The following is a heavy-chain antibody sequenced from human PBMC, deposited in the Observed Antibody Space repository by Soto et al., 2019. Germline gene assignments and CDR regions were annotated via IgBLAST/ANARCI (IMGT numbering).Heavy chain of an antibody. J-gene: IGHJ5*02. CDR1: GGSISSGDYY. CDR2: IYYSGST. CDR3: ARWWSGSRQGFDP. V-gene: IGHV4-31*03. D-gene: IGHD3-3*01. Sequence: QVQLQESGPGLVKPSQTLSLTCTVSGGSISSGDYYWSWIRQHPGKGLEWIGYIYYSGSTYYNPSPTSRVTRSVDTSKNQFSLRRRAVTAADTAVYSCARWWSGSRQGFDPWGPGTLVTVSS.